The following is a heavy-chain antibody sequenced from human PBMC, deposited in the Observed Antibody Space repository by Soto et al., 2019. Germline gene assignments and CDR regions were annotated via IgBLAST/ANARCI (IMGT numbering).Heavy chain of an antibody. J-gene: IGHJ5*02. Sequence: QVHLQESGPGLVKPSETLSLTCTVSGGSISSDYWTWVRQPPGKGLEWIGYRYYSGTAKYNSSLKSRVTISVDTCKNQFYLKLSSVTVADTAVYYCARLSVADWFDPWGQGIQVTVS. CDR3: ARLSVADWFDP. CDR2: RYYSGTA. D-gene: IGHD2-15*01. V-gene: IGHV4-59*01. CDR1: GGSISSDY.